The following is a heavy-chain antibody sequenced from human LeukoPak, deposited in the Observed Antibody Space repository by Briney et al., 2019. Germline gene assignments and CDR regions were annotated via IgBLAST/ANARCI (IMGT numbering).Heavy chain of an antibody. V-gene: IGHV3-11*04. CDR3: ASPLARTAGSDY. CDR1: GFTFSDYY. Sequence: GGSLRLSCAASGFTFSDYYLSWIRQAPGKGLEWVSYISGNDPTIYYADSVKGRFTISRDNAKNSLYLQMNSLRAEDTAVYYCASPLARTAGSDYWGQGTLVTVSS. CDR2: ISGNDPTI. J-gene: IGHJ4*02. D-gene: IGHD2-21*02.